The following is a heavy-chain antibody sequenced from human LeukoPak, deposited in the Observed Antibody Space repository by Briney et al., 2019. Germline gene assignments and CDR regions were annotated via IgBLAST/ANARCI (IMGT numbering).Heavy chain of an antibody. CDR1: GGTFSSYA. Sequence: SVKVSCKASGGTFSSYAISWVRQAPGQGLEWMGRIIPILGIANYAQKFQGRVTITADKSTSTAYMELSSLRSEDTAVYYCARDGIAVAGTGLDGDAFDIWGQGTMVTVSS. V-gene: IGHV1-69*04. J-gene: IGHJ3*02. CDR3: ARDGIAVAGTGLDGDAFDI. CDR2: IIPILGIA. D-gene: IGHD6-19*01.